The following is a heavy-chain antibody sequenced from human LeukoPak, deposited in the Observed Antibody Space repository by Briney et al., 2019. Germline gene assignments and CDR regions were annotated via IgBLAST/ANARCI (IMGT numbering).Heavy chain of an antibody. CDR2: IIPLFNTP. J-gene: IGHJ6*03. CDR3: ARVDRYYFYMDV. CDR1: GGTFSSYI. V-gene: IGHV1-69*05. Sequence: SVKVSCKASGGTFSSYIITWVRQAPGQGLEWMGGIIPLFNTPNYAQKFQGRVTITTDDSTHTSYVELRSLRSEDTAVYYCARVDRYYFYMDVWGKGTTVTVSS.